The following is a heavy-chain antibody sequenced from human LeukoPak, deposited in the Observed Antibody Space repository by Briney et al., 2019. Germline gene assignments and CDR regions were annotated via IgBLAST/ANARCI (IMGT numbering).Heavy chain of an antibody. CDR2: INQGGSEK. CDR3: ARDAFASGSYNPFDN. Sequence: QPGGSLRLSCAASGFTFSSYAMSWVRQAPGKGLEWVANINQGGSEKFYVDSVKGRFTISRDNAKNSLYLQMNSLRAEDTAVYYCARDAFASGSYNPFDNWGQGTLVTVSS. CDR1: GFTFSSYA. V-gene: IGHV3-7*01. J-gene: IGHJ4*02. D-gene: IGHD3-10*01.